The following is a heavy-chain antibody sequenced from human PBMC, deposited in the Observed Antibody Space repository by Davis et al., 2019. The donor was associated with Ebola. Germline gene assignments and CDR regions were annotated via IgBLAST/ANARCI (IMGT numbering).Heavy chain of an antibody. V-gene: IGHV3-73*01. CDR2: IRSKANSYAT. CDR1: GFTFSGSA. J-gene: IGHJ6*02. Sequence: GESLKISCAASGFTFSGSAMHWVRQASGKGLEWVGRIRSKANSYATAYAASVKVTFTISRDDSKNTAYLQMNRLKTEDTAVYYCTRLTVLVAAVDDYYYGIDVWGQGTTVTVSS. CDR3: TRLTVLVAAVDDYYYGIDV. D-gene: IGHD2-15*01.